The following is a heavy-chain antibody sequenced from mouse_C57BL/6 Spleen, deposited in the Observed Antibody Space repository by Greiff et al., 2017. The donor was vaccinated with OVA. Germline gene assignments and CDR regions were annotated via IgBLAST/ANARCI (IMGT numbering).Heavy chain of an antibody. CDR1: GYSITSGYV. CDR3: ARGRNNYAMDY. CDR2: ISYSGSN. V-gene: IGHV3-1*01. J-gene: IGHJ4*01. Sequence: EVQLQESGPGMVKPSQSLSLTCTVSGYSITSGYVWHWIRHFPGNQLEWMAYISYSGSNNYNPSLKSRISITHDTTKNHFFLKLNSVTTEDTATNYCARGRNNYAMDYWGQGTSVTVSS. D-gene: IGHD2-1*01.